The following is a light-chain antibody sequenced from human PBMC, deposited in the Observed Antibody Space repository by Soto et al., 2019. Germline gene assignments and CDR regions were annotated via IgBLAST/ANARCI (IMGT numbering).Light chain of an antibody. V-gene: IGKV1-5*03. CDR1: QSFGRW. J-gene: IGKJ2*01. Sequence: DIQMTQSPSTLSASVGDRVTITCRASQSFGRWLAWYQQKPGKAPEPLIYKTSTLERGVPSRFSGSGSGTEFTLTISSRQPDDFATYYCQEYKTGPGYNFGQGTRLEIK. CDR2: KTS. CDR3: QEYKTGPGYN.